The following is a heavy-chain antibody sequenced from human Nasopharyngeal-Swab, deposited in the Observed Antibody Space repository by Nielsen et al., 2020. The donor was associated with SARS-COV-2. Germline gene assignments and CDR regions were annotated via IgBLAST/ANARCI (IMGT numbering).Heavy chain of an antibody. CDR1: GFIFSSYG. D-gene: IGHD1-1*01. V-gene: IGHV3-30*02. Sequence: GGSLRLSCAASGFIFSSYGMHWVRQAPGKGLEWVAFTRYDGSSKYYADSVKGRFTISRGNSKNTLNLQMNSLRAEDTAVYYCAKDGRGYNYATGFDYWGQGTLVTVSS. J-gene: IGHJ4*02. CDR3: AKDGRGYNYATGFDY. CDR2: TRYDGSSK.